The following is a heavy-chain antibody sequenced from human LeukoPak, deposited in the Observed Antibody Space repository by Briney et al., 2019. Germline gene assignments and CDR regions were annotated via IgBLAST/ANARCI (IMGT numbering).Heavy chain of an antibody. CDR2: INTGVGTA. CDR1: GFSLSAYE. J-gene: IGHJ4*02. D-gene: IGHD2-21*01. Sequence: PGGSLRLSCTASGFSLSAYEVNWVRQAPGKGLGWISYINTGVGTAFYADSVKGRFTISRDDAKNAVYLEMNSLRAEDTAIYYCARETLGCGGDCFDYWGQGALVTVSS. V-gene: IGHV3-48*03. CDR3: ARETLGCGGDCFDY.